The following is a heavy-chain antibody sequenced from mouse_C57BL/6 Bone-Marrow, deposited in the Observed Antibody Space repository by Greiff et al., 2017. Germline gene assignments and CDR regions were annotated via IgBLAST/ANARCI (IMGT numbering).Heavy chain of an antibody. J-gene: IGHJ4*01. CDR3: SRWVITTNAMDY. Sequence: VQLQQSGPVLVKPGASVKMSCKASGYTFTDYYMNWVKQSHGKSLEWIGVINPYNGGTSYNQKFKGKATLTVDKSSSTAYMELNSLTSVDSAVYYCSRWVITTNAMDYWGQGTSVTVSS. V-gene: IGHV1-19*01. D-gene: IGHD1-1*01. CDR1: GYTFTDYY. CDR2: INPYNGGT.